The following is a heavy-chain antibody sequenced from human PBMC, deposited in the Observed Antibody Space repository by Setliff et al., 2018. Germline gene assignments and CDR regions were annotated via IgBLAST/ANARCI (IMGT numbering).Heavy chain of an antibody. V-gene: IGHV4-61*09. J-gene: IGHJ6*03. CDR1: GDSISSRRNY. CDR2: IYTSWST. Sequence: SETLSFTCTVSGDSISSRRNYWGWFRQPAGKELEWIGQIYTSWSTNYNPSLKSRVTISLDMSKNQFSLSLTSVTAEDTAVYYCARMSGFQYIDVWDKGTTVTVSS. D-gene: IGHD3-3*01. CDR3: ARMSGFQYIDV.